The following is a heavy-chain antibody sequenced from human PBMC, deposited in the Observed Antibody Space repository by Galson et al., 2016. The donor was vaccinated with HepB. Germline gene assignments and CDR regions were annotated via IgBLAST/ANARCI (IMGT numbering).Heavy chain of an antibody. CDR3: VREAAATFRFDF. J-gene: IGHJ4*02. Sequence: SVKVSCKASGYTFAKYTVQWLRQAPGQRLEWMGWINTGDGTTKYSQKFQGRVTFTRDTSASTAYMELSSLRSEDTAVYYCVREAAATFRFDFWGPGTLVTVSS. V-gene: IGHV1-3*04. CDR1: GYTFAKYT. D-gene: IGHD1-26*01. CDR2: INTGDGTT.